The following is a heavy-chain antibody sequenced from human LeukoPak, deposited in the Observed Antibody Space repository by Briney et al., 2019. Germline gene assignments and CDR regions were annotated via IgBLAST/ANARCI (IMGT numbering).Heavy chain of an antibody. CDR3: AKDQAYLGAFDY. D-gene: IGHD3-10*01. CDR2: IRNDGNNQ. V-gene: IGHV3-30*02. CDR1: GFNFSGHG. J-gene: IGHJ4*02. Sequence: GGSLRLSCAASGFNFSGHGMHWIRQAPGRGLEWMAFIRNDGNNQYYGDSMKGRFTISRDNSKNTLYLQMNSLSSEDTAVYYCAKDQAYLGAFDYWGRGTLVTVSS.